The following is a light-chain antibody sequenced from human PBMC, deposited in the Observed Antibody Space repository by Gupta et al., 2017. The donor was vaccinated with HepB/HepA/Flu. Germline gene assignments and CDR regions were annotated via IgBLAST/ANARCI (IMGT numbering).Light chain of an antibody. CDR3: QAWDSSPHVV. CDR1: KLGNKD. Sequence: SYALAQPPSVSVSPGPTASIPCSGDKLGNKDACWYQQKPGQSPVVVLYQGSKRPSGIPERFAGSNAGNTATLTISGTQAMDEADYYCQAWDSSPHVVFGGGTKLTVL. J-gene: IGLJ2*01. V-gene: IGLV3-1*01. CDR2: QGS.